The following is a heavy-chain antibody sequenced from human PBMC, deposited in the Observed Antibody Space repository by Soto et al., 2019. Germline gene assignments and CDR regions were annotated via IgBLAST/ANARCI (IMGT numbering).Heavy chain of an antibody. CDR2: ISYDGSNK. CDR1: GFTFSSYG. J-gene: IGHJ6*02. CDR3: AKDQLSSSGSKYGMDV. D-gene: IGHD6-6*01. V-gene: IGHV3-30*18. Sequence: LRLSCAASGFTFSSYGMHWVRQAPGKGPEWVAVISYDGSNKYYADSVKGRFTISRDNSKNTLYLQMNSLRAEDTAVYYCAKDQLSSSGSKYGMDVWG.